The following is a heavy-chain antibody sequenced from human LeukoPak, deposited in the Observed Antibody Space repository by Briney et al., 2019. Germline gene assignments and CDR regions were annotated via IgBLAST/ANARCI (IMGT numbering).Heavy chain of an antibody. CDR2: IWYDGSNK. D-gene: IGHD5-24*01. CDR1: GFTFSSYG. V-gene: IGHV3-33*01. Sequence: GGSLRLSCAASGFTFSSYGMHWVRQAPGKGLEWVAVIWYDGSNKYYADSVKGRFTISRDNSKNTLYLQMNSLIAEDTAVYYCARGLEMATPEYYYYGMDVWGQGTTVTVSS. J-gene: IGHJ6*02. CDR3: ARGLEMATPEYYYYGMDV.